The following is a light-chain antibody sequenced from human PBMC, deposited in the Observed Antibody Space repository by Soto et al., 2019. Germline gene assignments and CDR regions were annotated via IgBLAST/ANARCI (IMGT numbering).Light chain of an antibody. CDR1: QNISRW. Sequence: DIQMTQSPSTLSTSVGDRVTITCRASQNISRWLAWYQQKPGKAPDLLIFKASTLQGGVPSRFSGSGSGTEFTLTISSLQPDDFATYYCQQYNRYSTTFGQGTKLDIK. CDR3: QQYNRYSTT. J-gene: IGKJ2*01. V-gene: IGKV1-5*03. CDR2: KAS.